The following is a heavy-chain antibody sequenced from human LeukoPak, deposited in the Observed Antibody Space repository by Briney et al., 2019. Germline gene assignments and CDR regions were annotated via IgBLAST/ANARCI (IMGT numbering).Heavy chain of an antibody. CDR3: ARDGGSAAAFDI. Sequence: GGSLRLSCAASGFTFSSYEMNWVRQAPGKGPEWVSYISSSGSTIYYADSVKGRFTISRDNAKNSLYLQMNSLRAEDTAVYYCARDGGSAAAFDIWGQGTMVTVSS. V-gene: IGHV3-48*03. D-gene: IGHD3-16*01. CDR2: ISSSGSTI. J-gene: IGHJ3*02. CDR1: GFTFSSYE.